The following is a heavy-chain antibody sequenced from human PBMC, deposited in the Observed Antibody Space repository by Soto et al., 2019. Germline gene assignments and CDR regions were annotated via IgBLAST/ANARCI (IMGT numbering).Heavy chain of an antibody. Sequence: EVQLEESGGGFVEPGGSLRLSCAASGFTLTNVWMTWVRQAPGKGLDWVGRIRSEANGGTTDYATPVKGRFTISRDNSKNTLYLQMNSLRAEDTAVYYCAKDIYSSSWYGGDYWGQGTLVTVSS. D-gene: IGHD6-13*01. V-gene: IGHV3-15*07. CDR1: GFTLTNVW. CDR2: IRSEANGGTT. CDR3: AKDIYSSSWYGGDY. J-gene: IGHJ4*02.